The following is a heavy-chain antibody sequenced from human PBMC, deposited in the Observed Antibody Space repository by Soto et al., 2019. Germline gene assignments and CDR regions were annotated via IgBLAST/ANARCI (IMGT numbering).Heavy chain of an antibody. D-gene: IGHD3-3*01. CDR3: AHIRGDYYDFWSGRLYYFDY. Sequence: GASVKVSCKASGGTFSSYAISWVRQAPGQGLEWMGGIIPIFGTANYAQKFRGRVTITADESTSTAYMELSSLRSEDTAVYYCAHIRGDYYDFWSGRLYYFDYWGQGTLVTVSS. CDR2: IIPIFGTA. V-gene: IGHV1-69*13. J-gene: IGHJ4*02. CDR1: GGTFSSYA.